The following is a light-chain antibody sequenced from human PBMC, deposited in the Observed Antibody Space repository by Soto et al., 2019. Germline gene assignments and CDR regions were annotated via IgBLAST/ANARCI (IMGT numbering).Light chain of an antibody. CDR3: SSYTSTNTPYV. CDR2: EVT. V-gene: IGLV2-14*01. Sequence: QSVLTQPASGSGSPGQSITISCTGSSSDVGAYNFVSWYQHHPGRAPKLILYEVTTRPSGVSSRFSGYKSGNTASLTISGLQADDEATYYCSSYTSTNTPYVFGTGTKVTVL. J-gene: IGLJ1*01. CDR1: SSDVGAYNF.